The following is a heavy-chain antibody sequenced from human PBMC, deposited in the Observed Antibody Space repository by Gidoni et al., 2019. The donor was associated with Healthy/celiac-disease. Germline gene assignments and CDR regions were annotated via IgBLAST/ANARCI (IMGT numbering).Heavy chain of an antibody. CDR1: GGPTSSYY. J-gene: IGHJ3*02. Sequence: QVQLQESGPGLVKPSETLSLTCPVSGGPTSSYYWSWIRQPPGKGLEWIGYIYYSGSTNYNPSLKSRVTISVDTSKSQFSLKLSSVTAADTAVYYCARVWDSGSPGAFDIWGQGTMVTVSS. V-gene: IGHV4-59*01. CDR3: ARVWDSGSPGAFDI. D-gene: IGHD1-26*01. CDR2: IYYSGST.